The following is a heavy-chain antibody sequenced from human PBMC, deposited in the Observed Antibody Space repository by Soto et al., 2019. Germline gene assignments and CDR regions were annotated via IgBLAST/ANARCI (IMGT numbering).Heavy chain of an antibody. V-gene: IGHV1-18*01. CDR2: ISAYNGNT. Sequence: ASVKVSCKASGYTFTSYGISWVRQAPGQGLEWMGWISAYNGNTNYAQKLQGRVTMTTDTSTSTAYMELRSLRSDDTAVYYCAREANKYCSGGSCYGWFDPWGQGTLVTVSS. J-gene: IGHJ5*02. D-gene: IGHD2-15*01. CDR3: AREANKYCSGGSCYGWFDP. CDR1: GYTFTSYG.